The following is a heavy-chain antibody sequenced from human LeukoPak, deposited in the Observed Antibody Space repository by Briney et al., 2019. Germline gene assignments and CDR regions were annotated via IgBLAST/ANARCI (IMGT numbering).Heavy chain of an antibody. CDR2: ISSSSSYI. CDR3: ARDNSPDRTLRYFDY. V-gene: IGHV3-21*01. CDR1: GFTFSSYS. J-gene: IGHJ4*02. D-gene: IGHD4-23*01. Sequence: GGSLRLSCAASGFTFSSYSMNWVRQAPGKGLERVSSISSSSSYIYYADSVKGRFTISRDNAKNSLYLQMNSLRAEDTAVYYCARDNSPDRTLRYFDYWGQGTLVTVSS.